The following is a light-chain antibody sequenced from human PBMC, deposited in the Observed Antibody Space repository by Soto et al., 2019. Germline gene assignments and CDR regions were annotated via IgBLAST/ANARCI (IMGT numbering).Light chain of an antibody. V-gene: IGLV1-40*01. Sequence: QSVLTQPPSVSGAPGQRVTISCTGSSSNIGAGYDVHWYQQLPRTAPKLLIYSNNNRPSGVPDRFSGSRSGTSASLAITGLQPEDEADYYCQSYGGGLGVSKIFGGGTKLTVL. J-gene: IGLJ2*01. CDR1: SSNIGAGYD. CDR3: QSYGGGLGVSKI. CDR2: SNN.